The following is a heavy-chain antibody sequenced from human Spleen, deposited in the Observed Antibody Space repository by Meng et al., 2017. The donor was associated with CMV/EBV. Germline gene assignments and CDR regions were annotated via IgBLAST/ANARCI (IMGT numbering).Heavy chain of an antibody. CDR1: GFTFSSYE. CDR2: ISSSGSTI. CDR3: AKAPYGSTDYYFNY. Sequence: GGSLRLSCAASGFTFSSYEMNWVRQAPGKGLEWVSYISSSGSTIYYADSVKGRFTISRDNAKNSLYLQMNSLRAEDTALYYCAKAPYGSTDYYFNYWGQGTLVTVSS. J-gene: IGHJ4*02. D-gene: IGHD1-1*01. V-gene: IGHV3-48*03.